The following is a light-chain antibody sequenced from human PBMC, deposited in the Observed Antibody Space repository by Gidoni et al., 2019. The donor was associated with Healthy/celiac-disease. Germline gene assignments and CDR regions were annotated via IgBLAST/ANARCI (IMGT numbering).Light chain of an antibody. CDR2: SNN. CDR1: SSNIGSNT. J-gene: IGLJ1*01. Sequence: QSVLTQPPSASGTPGQRVTIPCSGSSSNIGSNTVNWYQQLPGTAPKLLIYSNNQRPSGVPDRFSGSKSGTSASLAISVLQSEDEADYYCAAWDDSLKGYVFGTGTKVTVL. CDR3: AAWDDSLKGYV. V-gene: IGLV1-44*01.